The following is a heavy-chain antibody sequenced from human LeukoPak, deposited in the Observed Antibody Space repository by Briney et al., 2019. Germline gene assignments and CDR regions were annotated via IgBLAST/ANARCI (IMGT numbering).Heavy chain of an antibody. CDR1: GGSISSSSYY. Sequence: PSETLSLTCTVSGGSISSSSYYWGWIRQPPGKGLEWIGSIYYSGSTYYNPSLKSRVAISVDTSKNQFSLKLSSVTAADTAVYYCARVRYGDHTDYWGQGTLVTVSS. CDR2: IYYSGST. D-gene: IGHD4-17*01. V-gene: IGHV4-39*07. CDR3: ARVRYGDHTDY. J-gene: IGHJ4*02.